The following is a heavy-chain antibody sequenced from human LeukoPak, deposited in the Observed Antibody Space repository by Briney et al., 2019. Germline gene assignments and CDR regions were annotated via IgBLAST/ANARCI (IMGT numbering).Heavy chain of an antibody. CDR1: VGTFSRYT. V-gene: IGHV1-69*02. CDR3: ASRFIAVAGNQYFQH. J-gene: IGHJ1*01. CDR2: IIPILGIA. D-gene: IGHD6-19*01. Sequence: SVNVSCKASVGTFSRYTISWVRQAPGQGLEWMGRIIPILGIANYAQKFQGRVTITADKSTSTAYMELSSLRSEDTAVYYCASRFIAVAGNQYFQHWGQGTLVTVSS.